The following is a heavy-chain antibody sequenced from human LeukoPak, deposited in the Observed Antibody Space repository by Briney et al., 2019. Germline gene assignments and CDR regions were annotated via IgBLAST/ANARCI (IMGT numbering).Heavy chain of an antibody. D-gene: IGHD3-10*01. Sequence: GASVKVSCKASGGTFSSYGISWVRQAPGQGLEWMGRIIPIVGITNYAQKFQGRVTITADNSTRTAYMELSSLTSEDTAVYYCARGLHFTMVRGGTTNYCYGMDVWGQGTSVTVSS. V-gene: IGHV1-69*04. CDR2: IIPIVGIT. CDR3: ARGLHFTMVRGGTTNYCYGMDV. CDR1: GGTFSSYG. J-gene: IGHJ6*02.